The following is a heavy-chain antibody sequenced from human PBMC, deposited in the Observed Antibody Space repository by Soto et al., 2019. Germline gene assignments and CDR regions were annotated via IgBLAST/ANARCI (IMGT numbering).Heavy chain of an antibody. CDR2: IWYDGSNK. CDR3: ARDREGGYSYGNDAFDI. D-gene: IGHD5-18*01. V-gene: IGHV3-33*01. CDR1: GFTFSSYG. J-gene: IGHJ3*02. Sequence: LRLSCAASGFTFSSYGMHWVRQAPGKGLEWVAVIWYDGSNKYYADSVKGRFTISRDNSKNTLYLQMNSLRAEDTAVYYCARDREGGYSYGNDAFDIWGQGTMVTVSS.